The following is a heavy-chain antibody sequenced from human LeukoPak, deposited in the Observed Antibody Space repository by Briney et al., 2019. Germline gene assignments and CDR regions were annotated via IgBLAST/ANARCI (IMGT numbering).Heavy chain of an antibody. CDR1: GFTFSDYY. Sequence: GGSLRLSCAASGFTFSDYYMSWIRQAPGKGLVWVSHINSDGSITSYADSVKGRFTISRDYAKNTLYLQMNSLRAEDTAVYYCARDAVDTANAVWGQGTTVTVSS. V-gene: IGHV3-74*01. CDR2: INSDGSIT. J-gene: IGHJ6*02. D-gene: IGHD5-18*01. CDR3: ARDAVDTANAV.